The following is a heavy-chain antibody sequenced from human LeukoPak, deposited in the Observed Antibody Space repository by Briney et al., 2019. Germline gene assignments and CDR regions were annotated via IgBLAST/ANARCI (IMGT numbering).Heavy chain of an antibody. Sequence: GGSLRLSCAASGFTFSSYGMHWVRQAPGKGLEWLSYISSSGRNIYYADSVNGRFTISRDNAKNSLYLQMNSLRAEDTAVYYCARDLVQLWSKDYWGQGTLVTVSS. V-gene: IGHV3-48*04. CDR1: GFTFSSYG. CDR3: ARDLVQLWSKDY. J-gene: IGHJ4*02. D-gene: IGHD5-18*01. CDR2: ISSSGRNI.